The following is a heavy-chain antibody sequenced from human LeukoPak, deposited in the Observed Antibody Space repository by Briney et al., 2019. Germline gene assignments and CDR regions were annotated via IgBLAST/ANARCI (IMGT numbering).Heavy chain of an antibody. D-gene: IGHD3-9*01. CDR1: GFTFSSYS. CDR2: ISSSSSYI. V-gene: IGHV3-21*01. CDR3: ARDLDYDTLAATNWFDP. J-gene: IGHJ5*02. Sequence: EGSLRLSCAASGFTFSSYSMNWVRQAPGKGLEWVSSISSSSSYIYYADSVKGRFTISRDNAKNSLYLQMNSLRAEDTAVYYCARDLDYDTLAATNWFDPWGQGTLVTVSS.